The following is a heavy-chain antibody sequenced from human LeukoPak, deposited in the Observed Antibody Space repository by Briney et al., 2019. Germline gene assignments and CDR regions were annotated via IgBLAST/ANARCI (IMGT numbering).Heavy chain of an antibody. CDR2: IKADGSEI. Sequence: GGSPRLSCAVSGLTFRTHWMDWVRQAPGKGLEWVATIKADGSEIYYSESVRGRFTISRDNTKNSLYLQMNGLRAEDTAVYYCANVWEFGYWGQGTLVSVSS. CDR1: GLTFRTHW. V-gene: IGHV3-7*01. D-gene: IGHD1-26*01. J-gene: IGHJ4*02. CDR3: ANVWEFGY.